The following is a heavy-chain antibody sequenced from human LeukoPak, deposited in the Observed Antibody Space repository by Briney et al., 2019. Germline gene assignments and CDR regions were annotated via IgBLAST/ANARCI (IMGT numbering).Heavy chain of an antibody. D-gene: IGHD4-17*01. CDR2: INHSGST. CDR3: ARGVAETTVTTSYYGMDV. J-gene: IGHJ6*02. V-gene: IGHV4-34*01. CDR1: GGSFSGYY. Sequence: SGTLSLTCAVYGGSFSGYYWSWIRQPPGKGLEWIGEINHSGSTNYNPSLKSRVTISVDTSKNQFSLKLSSVTAADTAVYYCARGVAETTVTTSYYGMDVWGQGTTVTVSS.